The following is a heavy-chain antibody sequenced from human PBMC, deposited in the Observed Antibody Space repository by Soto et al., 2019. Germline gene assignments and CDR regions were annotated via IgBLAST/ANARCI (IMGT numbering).Heavy chain of an antibody. V-gene: IGHV4-34*01. D-gene: IGHD3-3*01. Sequence: NPTETLSLTCAVYDGSFSGYYWSWIRQPPGKGLEWIGEINHSGSTNYNPSLKSRVTISVDTSKNQFSLKLSSVTAADTAVYYCARGDKIFGVVSYMDVWGKGTTVTVSS. CDR3: ARGDKIFGVVSYMDV. CDR2: INHSGST. CDR1: DGSFSGYY. J-gene: IGHJ6*03.